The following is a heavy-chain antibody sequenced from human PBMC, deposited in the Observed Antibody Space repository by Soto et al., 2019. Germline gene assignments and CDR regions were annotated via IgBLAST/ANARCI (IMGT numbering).Heavy chain of an antibody. CDR2: INAGNGNT. CDR1: GYTFTSYA. D-gene: IGHD2-2*02. J-gene: IGHJ6*02. CDR3: ARDPDIVVVPAAIRLGMDV. Sequence: RASVKVSCKASGYTFTSYAMHWVRQAPGQRXEWMGWINAGNGNTKYSQKFQGRVTITRDTSASTAYMELSSLRSEDTAVYYCARDPDIVVVPAAIRLGMDVWGQGTTVTVSS. V-gene: IGHV1-3*01.